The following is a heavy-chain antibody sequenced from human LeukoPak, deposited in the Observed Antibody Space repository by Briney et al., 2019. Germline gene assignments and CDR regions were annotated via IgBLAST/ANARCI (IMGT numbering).Heavy chain of an antibody. Sequence: RASVKVSCKASGGTFSSYAISWVRQAPRQGLEWMGGIIPIFGTANYAQKFQGRVTITADESTSTAYMELSSLRSEDTAVYYCAREGVPNWFDPWGQGTLVTVSS. V-gene: IGHV1-69*13. CDR2: IIPIFGTA. J-gene: IGHJ5*02. CDR1: GGTFSSYA. CDR3: AREGVPNWFDP.